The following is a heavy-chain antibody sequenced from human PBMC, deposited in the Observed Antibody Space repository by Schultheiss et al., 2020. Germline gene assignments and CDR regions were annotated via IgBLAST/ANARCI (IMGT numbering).Heavy chain of an antibody. CDR1: GFTFSSYG. J-gene: IGHJ4*02. CDR2: ISYDGSNK. CDR3: ARGLTGLYYFDY. Sequence: GGSLRLSCAASGFTFSSYGMHWVRQAPGKGLEWVAVISYDGSNKYYADSVKGRFTISRDNSKNTLYLQMNSLRAEDTAVYYCARGLTGLYYFDYWGQGTLVTVSS. D-gene: IGHD1-20*01. V-gene: IGHV3-30*03.